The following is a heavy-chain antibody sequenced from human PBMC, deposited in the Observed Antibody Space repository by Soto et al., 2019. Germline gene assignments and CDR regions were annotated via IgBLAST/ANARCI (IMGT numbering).Heavy chain of an antibody. D-gene: IGHD1-1*01. CDR3: ARGARGISPFDY. CDR2: ISAYNGNT. J-gene: IGHJ4*02. CDR1: GYTFTSYH. Sequence: ASVKVSCKASGYTFTSYHITWVRQAPGQGLEWMGWISAYNGNTNYAQKFQGRVTMTTDTSTSTAYMELRSLRSDDTAVYYCARGARGISPFDYWGQGTLVTVSS. V-gene: IGHV1-18*01.